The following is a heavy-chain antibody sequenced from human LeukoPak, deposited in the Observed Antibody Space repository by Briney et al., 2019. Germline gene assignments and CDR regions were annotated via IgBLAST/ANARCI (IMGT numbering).Heavy chain of an antibody. CDR1: GYSFTSYW. CDR2: IYPADSDT. CDR3: ARLTGSFHYYFDY. V-gene: IGHV5-51*01. Sequence: GESLKISCKASGYSFTSYWIGWVRQMPGKGLECLGIIYPADSDTRYSPSFEGQVTMSDDKSMSTAYLQWSSLKASDTDMYYCARLTGSFHYYFDYWGQGTLGTVSS. D-gene: IGHD1-26*01. J-gene: IGHJ4*02.